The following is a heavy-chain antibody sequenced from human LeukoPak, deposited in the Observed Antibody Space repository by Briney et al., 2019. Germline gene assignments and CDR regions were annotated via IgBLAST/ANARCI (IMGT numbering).Heavy chain of an antibody. CDR3: ARGSGNKQQDAFDI. J-gene: IGHJ3*02. CDR2: INPNSGGT. CDR1: GYTFTGYY. V-gene: IGHV1-2*04. D-gene: IGHD6-13*01. Sequence: ASVKVSCKASGYTFTGYYMHWVRQAPGQGLEWMGWINPNSGGTNYAQKFQGWITMTRDTSISTAYMELSRLRSDDTAVYYCARGSGNKQQDAFDIWGQGTMVTVSS.